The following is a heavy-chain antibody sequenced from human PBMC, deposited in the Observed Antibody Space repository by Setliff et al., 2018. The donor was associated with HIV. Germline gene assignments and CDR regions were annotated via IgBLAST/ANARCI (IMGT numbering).Heavy chain of an antibody. D-gene: IGHD3-22*01. V-gene: IGHV4-39*07. CDR3: ARHFYGYYGSNGLPIQY. Sequence: SETLSLTCAVSGGSISSSNYYWVWIRQPPGKELEWIGSFYYSGSTYYNPSLKSRVTISLDTSKNQFSLKVGSVTAADTAVYYCARHFYGYYGSNGLPIQYWGQGTLVTVSS. CDR2: FYYSGST. CDR1: GGSISSSNYY. J-gene: IGHJ4*02.